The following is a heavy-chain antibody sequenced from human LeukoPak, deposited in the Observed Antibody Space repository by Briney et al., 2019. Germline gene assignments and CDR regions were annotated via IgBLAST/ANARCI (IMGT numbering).Heavy chain of an antibody. J-gene: IGHJ4*02. CDR3: AREGDISVITYAY. D-gene: IGHD5-12*01. CDR2: IKQDGSEK. CDR1: GFTFSSFW. Sequence: PGGSLRLSCVASGFTFSSFWMNWLRQAPGKGLEWVANIKQDGSEKYYADSVKGRFTISRDNAKNSLFLQMNSLRAEDTAVYYCAREGDISVITYAYWGQGTLVTVSS. V-gene: IGHV3-7*01.